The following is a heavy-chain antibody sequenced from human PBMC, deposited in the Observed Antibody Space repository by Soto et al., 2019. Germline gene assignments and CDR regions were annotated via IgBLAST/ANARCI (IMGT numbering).Heavy chain of an antibody. V-gene: IGHV1-24*01. CDR1: GYTLTELS. Sequence: EASVKVSCKVSGYTLTELSMHWVRQAPGKGLEWMGGFDPEDGETIYAQKFQGRVTMTEDTSTDTAYMELSSLRSEDTAVYYCASPGYSSSWYDFDYWGQGTLVTVSS. J-gene: IGHJ4*02. D-gene: IGHD6-13*01. CDR2: FDPEDGET. CDR3: ASPGYSSSWYDFDY.